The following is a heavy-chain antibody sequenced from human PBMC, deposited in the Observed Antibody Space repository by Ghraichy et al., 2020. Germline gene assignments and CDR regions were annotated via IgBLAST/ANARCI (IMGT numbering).Heavy chain of an antibody. Sequence: GGSLRLSCAASGFTFSSYAMNWVRQAPGKGLEWVSTISDSGINTYYADSVKGRFTISRDNSKNTLYLQMNSLRAEDTAIYYCAKKSLRVRGPRELEGDFDYWGQGTLVTVSS. CDR1: GFTFSSYA. CDR3: AKKSLRVRGPRELEGDFDY. CDR2: ISDSGINT. D-gene: IGHD1-26*01. J-gene: IGHJ4*02. V-gene: IGHV3-23*01.